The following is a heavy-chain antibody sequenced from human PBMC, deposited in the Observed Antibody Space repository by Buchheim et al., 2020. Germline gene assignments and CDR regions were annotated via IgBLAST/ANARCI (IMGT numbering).Heavy chain of an antibody. V-gene: IGHV1-46*01. D-gene: IGHD6-13*01. CDR3: ARDRIGIAAAGSYYYYYYGMDV. Sequence: QVQLVQSGAEVKKPGASVKVSRKASGYTFTSYYMHWVRQAPGQGLEWMGIINPSGGSTSYAQKFQGRVTMTRDTSTSTVYMELSSLRSEDTAVYYCARDRIGIAAAGSYYYYYYGMDVWGQGTT. CDR1: GYTFTSYY. CDR2: INPSGGST. J-gene: IGHJ6*02.